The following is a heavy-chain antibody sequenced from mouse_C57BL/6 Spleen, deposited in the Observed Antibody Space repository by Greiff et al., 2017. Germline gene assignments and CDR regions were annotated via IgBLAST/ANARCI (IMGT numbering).Heavy chain of an antibody. V-gene: IGHV1-64*01. CDR2: IHPNSGST. Sequence: QVQLKQSGAELVQPGASVKLSCQASGYTFTSYWMHWVKQRPGQGLEWIGMIHPNSGSTNYNEKFKSKATLTVDKTSGTAYMQLSSLTSEDSAVYYCALCRGYLDYWGQGTSVTVSS. CDR3: ALCRGYLDY. CDR1: GYTFTSYW. D-gene: IGHD6-5*01. J-gene: IGHJ2*02.